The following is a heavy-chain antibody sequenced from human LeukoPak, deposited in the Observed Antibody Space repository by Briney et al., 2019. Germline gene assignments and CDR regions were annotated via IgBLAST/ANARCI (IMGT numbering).Heavy chain of an antibody. CDR2: IYTSGST. Sequence: SQTLSLTCTVSGGSISSGSYYWSWIRQPAGKGLEWIGRIYTSGSTNYNPSLKSRVTISVDTSKNQFSLKLSSVTAADTAVYYCARDRENIVVVPAAGATLGPNYYYYYMDVWGKGTTVTVSS. CDR1: GGSISSGSYY. CDR3: ARDRENIVVVPAAGATLGPNYYYYYMDV. J-gene: IGHJ6*03. V-gene: IGHV4-61*02. D-gene: IGHD2-2*01.